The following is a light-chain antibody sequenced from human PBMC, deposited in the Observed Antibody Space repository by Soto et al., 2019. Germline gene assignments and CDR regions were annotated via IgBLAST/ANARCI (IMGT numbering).Light chain of an antibody. Sequence: QSVLTQPASVSGSPGQSITISCTGTRSDVGGFNFVSWYQQHPGKAPKVMIYDVTDRPSGVSNRFSGSKSGNTASLTISGLQAEDEADYYCCSYTISSTYVFGTGTKLTVL. CDR3: CSYTISSTYV. J-gene: IGLJ1*01. CDR2: DVT. CDR1: RSDVGGFNF. V-gene: IGLV2-14*01.